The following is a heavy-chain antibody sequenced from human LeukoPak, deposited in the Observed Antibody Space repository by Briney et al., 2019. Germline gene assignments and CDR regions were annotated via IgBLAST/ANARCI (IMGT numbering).Heavy chain of an antibody. CDR3: ARGLFCGGDCYPPYFDS. V-gene: IGHV4-4*07. CDR1: GGSISSYY. CDR2: IYTSGST. D-gene: IGHD2-21*02. J-gene: IGHJ4*02. Sequence: PSETLSLTCTVSGGSISSYYWSWIRQPAGKGLEWIGRIYTSGSTNYNPSLKSRVTMSVDTSKNQFSLKLSSVTAADTAVYYCARGLFCGGDCYPPYFDSWGQGTRVTVSS.